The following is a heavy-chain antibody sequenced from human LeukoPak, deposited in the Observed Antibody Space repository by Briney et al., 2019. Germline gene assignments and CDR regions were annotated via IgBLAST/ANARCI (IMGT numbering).Heavy chain of an antibody. Sequence: GGSLRLSCAASGFTFNNYGMHWVRQAPGKGLEWVAFIRYDGNNKYYADSVKGRFTISRDNSKNTLYLQMNSLRAEDTAVYYCARSYFSVTGYYFDFWGQGTLVTVSS. J-gene: IGHJ4*02. CDR2: IRYDGNNK. CDR3: ARSYFSVTGYYFDF. CDR1: GFTFNNYG. D-gene: IGHD3-9*01. V-gene: IGHV3-30*02.